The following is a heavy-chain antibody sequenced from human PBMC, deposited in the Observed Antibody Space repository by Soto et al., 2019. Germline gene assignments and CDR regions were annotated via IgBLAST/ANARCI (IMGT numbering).Heavy chain of an antibody. CDR2: IYYSGNT. J-gene: IGHJ3*02. CDR3: ARLLPSGGAFDI. D-gene: IGHD3-16*01. Sequence: QVQLQESGPGLVKPSQTLSLTCTVSGGSISSGDYYWSWIRQPPGKGLEWVGYIYYSGNTYYNPSLKSRITISVDTSTNHFFLKVNSVTAADTAVYYCARLLPSGGAFDIWGQGIMVTVSS. V-gene: IGHV4-30-4*01. CDR1: GGSISSGDYY.